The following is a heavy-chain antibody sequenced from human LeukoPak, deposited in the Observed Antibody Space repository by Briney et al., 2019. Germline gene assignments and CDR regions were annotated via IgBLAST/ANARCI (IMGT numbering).Heavy chain of an antibody. D-gene: IGHD6-19*01. CDR3: ARDGYSSGWYRYYYYYMDV. CDR2: IKQDGSEK. J-gene: IGHJ6*03. V-gene: IGHV3-7*01. CDR1: GFTFSSYA. Sequence: PGGSLRLSCAASGFTFSSYAMSWVRQAPGKGLEWVANIKQDGSEKYYVDSVKGRFTISRDNAKNSLYLQMNSLRAEDTAVYYCARDGYSSGWYRYYYYYMDVWGKGTTVTISS.